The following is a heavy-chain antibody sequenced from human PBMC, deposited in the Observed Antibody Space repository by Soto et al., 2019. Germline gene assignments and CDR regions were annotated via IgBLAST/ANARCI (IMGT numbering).Heavy chain of an antibody. V-gene: IGHV4-39*01. CDR3: ARTIAAAGRLDP. CDR1: GGSISSSSYY. CDR2: IYYSGST. J-gene: IGHJ5*02. D-gene: IGHD6-13*01. Sequence: QLQLQESGPGLVKPSETLSLTCTVSGGSISSSSYYWGWIRQPPGKGLEWIGSIYYSGSTYYNPSLKRRVTISVDTSKNQFSLKLSSVTAADTAVYYCARTIAAAGRLDPWGQGTLVTVSS.